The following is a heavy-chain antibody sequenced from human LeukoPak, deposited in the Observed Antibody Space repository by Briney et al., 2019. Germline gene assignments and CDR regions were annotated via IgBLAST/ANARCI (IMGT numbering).Heavy chain of an antibody. CDR2: IYYSGST. V-gene: IGHV4-39*01. Sequence: SETLSLTCTVSGGSISSSSYYWGWIRQPPGKGLEWIGSIYYSGSTYYNPSLKSRVTISVDTSKSQFSLKLSSVTAADTAVYYCAVAYCGGDCYLEYFQHWGQGTLVTVSS. CDR1: GGSISSSSYY. D-gene: IGHD2-21*01. J-gene: IGHJ1*01. CDR3: AVAYCGGDCYLEYFQH.